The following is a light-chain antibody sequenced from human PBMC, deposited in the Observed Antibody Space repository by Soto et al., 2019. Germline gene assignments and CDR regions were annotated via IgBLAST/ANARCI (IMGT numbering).Light chain of an antibody. CDR1: SSDVGGYNY. CDR2: EVS. CDR3: SSYTSTSTVV. V-gene: IGLV2-14*01. Sequence: QSALTQPASVSGSPGRSITISCTGTSSDVGGYNYVSWYQQHPGKAPKLMIYEVSNRPSGVSNRFSGSKSANTASLTISGLQAEDEADYYCSSYTSTSTVVFGGGTKLTVL. J-gene: IGLJ2*01.